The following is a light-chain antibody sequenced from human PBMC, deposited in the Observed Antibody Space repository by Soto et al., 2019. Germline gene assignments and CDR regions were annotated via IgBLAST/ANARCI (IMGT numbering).Light chain of an antibody. J-gene: IGKJ4*01. CDR3: QQTYTTLA. Sequence: DIQMTQSPSSLSASVGDRVTITCRTSQNIRNYLNWYQQKPGKAPNLLIYAASNLQSGVPSRFSGRGSETEFTLTISSLHPEDFGTYYCQQTYTTLAFGGGTRVEI. V-gene: IGKV1-39*01. CDR1: QNIRNY. CDR2: AAS.